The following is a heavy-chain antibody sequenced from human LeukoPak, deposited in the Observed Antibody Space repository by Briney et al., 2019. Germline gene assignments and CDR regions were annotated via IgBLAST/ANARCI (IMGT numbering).Heavy chain of an antibody. V-gene: IGHV4-59*12. J-gene: IGHJ4*02. CDR2: IYYSGST. CDR1: GGSISSYY. Sequence: SETLSLTCTVSGGSISSYYWSWIRQPPGKGLEWIGYIYYSGSTNYNPSLKSRVTISVDTSKNQFSLKLSSVTAADTAVYYCARDRWGYSYGGDWGQGTLVTVSS. D-gene: IGHD5-18*01. CDR3: ARDRWGYSYGGD.